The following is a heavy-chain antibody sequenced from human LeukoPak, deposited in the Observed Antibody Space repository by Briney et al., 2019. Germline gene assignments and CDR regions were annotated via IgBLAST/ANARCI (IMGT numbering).Heavy chain of an antibody. CDR3: ARENSSGWSFDY. V-gene: IGHV3-48*01. CDR1: GFTFSSYS. D-gene: IGHD6-19*01. Sequence: PTGGSLRLSCAASGFTFSSYSMNWVRQAPGKGLEWVSYISSSSSSTIYYADSVKGRFTISRDNAKNSLYLQMNSLRAEDTAVYYCARENSSGWSFDYWGQGTLVTVSS. CDR2: ISSSSSSTI. J-gene: IGHJ4*02.